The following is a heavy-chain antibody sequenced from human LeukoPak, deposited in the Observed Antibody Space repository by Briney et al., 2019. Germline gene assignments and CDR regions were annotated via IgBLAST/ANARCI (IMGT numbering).Heavy chain of an antibody. Sequence: GGSLRLSCAASGLTFSSYWIHWVRQAPGKGLVWVSHINHDGSSTTYADSVKGRFTISRDNAKNTLYLQMSSLRAEDTAVYYCARTYYYDSSGYYGAFDIWGQGTMVTVSS. CDR3: ARTYYYDSSGYYGAFDI. CDR2: INHDGSST. CDR1: GLTFSSYW. J-gene: IGHJ3*02. V-gene: IGHV3-74*01. D-gene: IGHD3-22*01.